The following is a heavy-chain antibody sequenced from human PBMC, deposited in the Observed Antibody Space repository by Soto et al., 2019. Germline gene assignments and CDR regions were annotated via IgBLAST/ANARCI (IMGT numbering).Heavy chain of an antibody. D-gene: IGHD3-10*01. J-gene: IGHJ5*02. CDR3: VKNSGWFNT. CDR2: IDGSGGIT. CDR1: GFTFGDYA. Sequence: GGSLRLSFSGSGFTFGDYAMTWVRQAPGKGLEWVSTIDGSGGITYYADSVKGRFTISRDNSRNTVYLQMNSLRGDDTALYYCVKNSGWFNTWGQGALVTVSS. V-gene: IGHV3-23*01.